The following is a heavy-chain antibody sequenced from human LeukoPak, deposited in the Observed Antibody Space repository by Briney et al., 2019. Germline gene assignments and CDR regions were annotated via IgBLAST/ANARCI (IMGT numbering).Heavy chain of an antibody. CDR1: GFTFSSYS. V-gene: IGHV3-21*01. D-gene: IGHD3-16*01. Sequence: GSLRLSCAASGFTFSSYSMNWVRQAPGKGLEWVSSISSISSYIYYADSVKGRFTISRDNAKNSLYLQMNSLRAEDTAVYYCARDPGGPFDQWGQGTLVTVSS. CDR2: ISSISSYI. J-gene: IGHJ4*02. CDR3: ARDPGGPFDQ.